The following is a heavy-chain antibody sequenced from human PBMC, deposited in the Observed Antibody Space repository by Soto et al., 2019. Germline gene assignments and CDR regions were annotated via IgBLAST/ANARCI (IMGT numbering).Heavy chain of an antibody. D-gene: IGHD6-6*01. V-gene: IGHV4-30-4*01. CDR3: ARERPDGARLDP. CDR2: IYYSGST. Sequence: SETLSLTCTVSGGSISSGDYYWSWIRQPPGKGLEWIGYIYYSGSTYYNPSLKSRVTISVDTSKNQFSLKLSSVTAADTAVYNCARERPDGARLDPWGQGTLVTVSS. J-gene: IGHJ5*02. CDR1: GGSISSGDYY.